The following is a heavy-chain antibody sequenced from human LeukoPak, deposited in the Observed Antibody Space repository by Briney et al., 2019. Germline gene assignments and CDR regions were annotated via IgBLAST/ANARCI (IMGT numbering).Heavy chain of an antibody. CDR3: ASGVRGVIVGAQIDY. D-gene: IGHD3-10*01. Sequence: GGSLRLSCAASGFTFSSYAMHWVRQAPGKGLEWVAVISYDGSNKYYADSVKGRFTISRDNSKNTLYLQMNSLRAEDTAVYYCASGVRGVIVGAQIDYWGQGTLVTVSS. J-gene: IGHJ4*02. CDR1: GFTFSSYA. V-gene: IGHV3-30*04. CDR2: ISYDGSNK.